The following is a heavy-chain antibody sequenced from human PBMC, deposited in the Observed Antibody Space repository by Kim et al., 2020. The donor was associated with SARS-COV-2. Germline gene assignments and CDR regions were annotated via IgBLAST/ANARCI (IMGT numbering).Heavy chain of an antibody. V-gene: IGHV4-59*01. D-gene: IGHD3-10*01. CDR3: ARVVPMGHPPTPHHDS. J-gene: IGHJ5*01. CDR2: ISYTGTT. CDR1: GGSISGYY. Sequence: SETPSLTCTVSGGSISGYYWSWIRQPPGKGLEWFGYISYTGTTNYNPSLKSRVTISVDTSKNQFSLNLTSVTAADTAVYHCARVVPMGHPPTPHHDSWS.